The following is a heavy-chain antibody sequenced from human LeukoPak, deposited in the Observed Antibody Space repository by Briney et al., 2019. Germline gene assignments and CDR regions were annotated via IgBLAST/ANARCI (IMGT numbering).Heavy chain of an antibody. CDR2: ISYDGSNK. CDR3: AKSLYGSGSTDV. V-gene: IGHV3-30*18. CDR1: GFTFSSYG. D-gene: IGHD3-10*01. J-gene: IGHJ6*02. Sequence: GGSLRLSCAASGFTFSSYGMHWVRQAPGKGLEWVAVISYDGSNKYYADSVKGRFTISRDNSKNTLYLQMNSLRAEDTAVYYCAKSLYGSGSTDVWGQGTTVTVSS.